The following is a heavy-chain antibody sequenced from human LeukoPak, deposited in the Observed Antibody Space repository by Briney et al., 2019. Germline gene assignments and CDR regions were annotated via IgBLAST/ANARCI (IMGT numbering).Heavy chain of an antibody. CDR2: IYHSGNT. CDR3: ARGGLGDPAALRY. J-gene: IGHJ4*02. Sequence: GSLRLSCAASGFTFSSYEMNWVRQAPGKGLEWIGEIYHSGNTNYNPSLKSRVTISVDTSKNQFSLKLSSVTAADTAVYYCARGGLGDPAALRYWGQGTLVTVSS. CDR1: GFTFSSYE. D-gene: IGHD2-2*01. V-gene: IGHV4-34*01.